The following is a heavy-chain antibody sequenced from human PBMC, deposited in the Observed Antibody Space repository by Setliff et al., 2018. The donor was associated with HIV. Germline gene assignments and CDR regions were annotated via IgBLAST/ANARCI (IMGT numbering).Heavy chain of an antibody. CDR2: IHYSGTT. CDR1: GGSISSSGYY. Sequence: KPSETLSLTCSVSGGSISSSGYYWSWIRQHPGKGLEWLGYIHYSGTTYYSPSLESRLTISIDTSKNQFSLQLTSVTAADTAVYYCVNPSGAMGDFDSWGQGTLVTVSS. J-gene: IGHJ4*02. V-gene: IGHV4-31*08. CDR3: VNPSGAMGDFDS. D-gene: IGHD3-16*01.